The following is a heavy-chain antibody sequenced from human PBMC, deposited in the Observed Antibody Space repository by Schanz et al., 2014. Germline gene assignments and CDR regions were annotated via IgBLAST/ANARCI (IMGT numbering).Heavy chain of an antibody. CDR3: AKDRGDGYSNGIFQY. D-gene: IGHD5-18*01. Sequence: QVFLAESGGGVVQPGRSLRLSCAASGFTFSQYGMHWVRQAPGKGLEWVAVISYDGTNEYYVESVKGRFTISRDNAKNTFYLHMNSLRNEDTAVYFCAKDRGDGYSNGIFQYWGLGTLVTVSS. V-gene: IGHV3-30*18. J-gene: IGHJ4*02. CDR1: GFTFSQYG. CDR2: ISYDGTNE.